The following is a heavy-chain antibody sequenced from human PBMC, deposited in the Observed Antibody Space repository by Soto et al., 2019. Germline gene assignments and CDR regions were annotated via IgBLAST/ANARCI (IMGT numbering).Heavy chain of an antibody. V-gene: IGHV4-31*03. CDR3: ARAVFRKIVVVSWFDP. CDR1: GGSISSGGYY. Sequence: SETLSLTCTVSGGSISSGGYYLSWIRQHPGKGLEWIGYIYYSGSTYYNPSLKSRVTISVDTSKNQFSLKLSSVTAADTAVYYCARAVFRKIVVVSWFDPSGQGTLVTVSS. J-gene: IGHJ5*02. CDR2: IYYSGST. D-gene: IGHD3-22*01.